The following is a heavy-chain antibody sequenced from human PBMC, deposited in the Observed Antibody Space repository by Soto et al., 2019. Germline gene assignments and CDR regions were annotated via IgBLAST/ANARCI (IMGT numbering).Heavy chain of an antibody. J-gene: IGHJ4*02. CDR2: ISYSGVSA. D-gene: IGHD2-8*01. CDR3: AKDRAGNVYFHC. CDR1: GFIFSNHA. V-gene: IGHV3-23*01. Sequence: GGSLRLSCEASGFIFSNHAMSWVRQAPGRGLEWVSIISYSGVSAYYADSVKGRFTISRDNYKSTLYLEMNSLSAEDTAIYYCAKDRAGNVYFHCWGQGTLVTVSS.